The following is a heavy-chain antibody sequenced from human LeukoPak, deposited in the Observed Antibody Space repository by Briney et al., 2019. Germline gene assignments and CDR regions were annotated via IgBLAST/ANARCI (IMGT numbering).Heavy chain of an antibody. V-gene: IGHV1-18*01. CDR3: ARQGSEWEPEYYFDY. CDR2: ISAYNGNT. CDR1: GYTFTSYG. J-gene: IGHJ4*02. Sequence: ASVKVSCKASGYTFTSYGISWVRQAPGQGLEWMGWISAYNGNTNYAQKLQGRVTISADKSISTAYLQWSSLKASDTAMYYCARQGSEWEPEYYFDYWGQGTLVTVSS. D-gene: IGHD1-26*01.